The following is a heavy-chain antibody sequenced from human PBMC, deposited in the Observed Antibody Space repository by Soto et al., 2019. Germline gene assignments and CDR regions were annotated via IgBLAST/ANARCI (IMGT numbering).Heavy chain of an antibody. J-gene: IGHJ5*02. Sequence: QVQLVQSGAAVKKPGASVKVSCKASGYTFTSYGISWVRQAPGQGLEWMGWISAYNGNTNYAQKLQGRVTMTTDTSTSTAYMELRSLRSDDTAVYYCARDRPDIVVVVAAYNWFDPWGQGTLVTVSS. CDR1: GYTFTSYG. V-gene: IGHV1-18*01. CDR2: ISAYNGNT. CDR3: ARDRPDIVVVVAAYNWFDP. D-gene: IGHD2-15*01.